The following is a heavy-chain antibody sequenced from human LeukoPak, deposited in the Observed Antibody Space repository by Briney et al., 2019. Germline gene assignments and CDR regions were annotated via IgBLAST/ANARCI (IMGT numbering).Heavy chain of an antibody. V-gene: IGHV4-39*07. Sequence: SETLSLTCTVSGGSISTSNYYWGWIRQPPGKGLEWIGNIFYSGSTYYSPSLKSRVTISLDTSRNQFSLKLSSVTAADTAVYYCARLRRITIFGVVPPYMDVWGKGTTVTVSS. CDR3: ARLRRITIFGVVPPYMDV. J-gene: IGHJ6*03. CDR2: IFYSGST. D-gene: IGHD3-3*01. CDR1: GGSISTSNYY.